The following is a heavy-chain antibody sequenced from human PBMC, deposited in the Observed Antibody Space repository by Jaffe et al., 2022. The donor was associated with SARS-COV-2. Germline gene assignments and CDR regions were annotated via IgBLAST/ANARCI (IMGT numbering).Heavy chain of an antibody. Sequence: QVQLVESGGGVVQPGRSLRLSCAASGFTFSSYGMHWVRQAPGKGLEWVAVISYDGSNKYYADSVKGRFTISRDNSKNTLYLQMNSLRAEDTAVYYCAKDPVWAREVVGATYFDYWGQGTLVTVSS. V-gene: IGHV3-30*18. CDR3: AKDPVWAREVVGATYFDY. CDR1: GFTFSSYG. D-gene: IGHD1-26*01. CDR2: ISYDGSNK. J-gene: IGHJ4*02.